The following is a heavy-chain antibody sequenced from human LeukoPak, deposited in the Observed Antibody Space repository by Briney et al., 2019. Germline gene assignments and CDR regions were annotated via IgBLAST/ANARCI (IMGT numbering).Heavy chain of an antibody. Sequence: ASVKVSCKAFGYTFTSYGISWVRQAPGQGLEWMGWISAYNGNTNYAQKLQGRVTMTTDTSTSTAYMELRSLRSDDTAVYYCARDSIFGVVNYFDYWGQGTLVTVSS. V-gene: IGHV1-18*01. CDR1: GYTFTSYG. CDR3: ARDSIFGVVNYFDY. CDR2: ISAYNGNT. J-gene: IGHJ4*02. D-gene: IGHD3-3*01.